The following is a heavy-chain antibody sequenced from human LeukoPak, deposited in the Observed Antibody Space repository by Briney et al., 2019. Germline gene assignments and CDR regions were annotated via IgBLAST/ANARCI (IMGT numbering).Heavy chain of an antibody. CDR3: AREKSFLGSAGSSSFDY. J-gene: IGHJ4*02. CDR2: ISSSSSTI. Sequence: PGRSPRLSCAASGFTFSSYSMNWVRQAPGKGLEWVSYISSSSSTIYYADSVKGRFTISRDNAKNSLYLQMNSLRAEDTAVYYCAREKSFLGSAGSSSFDYWGQGTLVTVSS. D-gene: IGHD3-10*01. CDR1: GFTFSSYS. V-gene: IGHV3-48*01.